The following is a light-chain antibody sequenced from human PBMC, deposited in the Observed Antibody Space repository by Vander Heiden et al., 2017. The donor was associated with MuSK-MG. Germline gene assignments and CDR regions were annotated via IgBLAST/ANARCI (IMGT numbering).Light chain of an antibody. Sequence: QSALTPPAPVSASPGQSITISCTGTSSDGGSYYLVSWYQQHPGKARKLMIYEGSKRPAGVSNRFSGSKSGNTASLTISGLQAEDEADYCCCSYAGSHVVFGGGTKLTVL. CDR3: CSYAGSHVV. CDR1: SSDGGSYYL. J-gene: IGLJ2*01. CDR2: EGS. V-gene: IGLV2-23*01.